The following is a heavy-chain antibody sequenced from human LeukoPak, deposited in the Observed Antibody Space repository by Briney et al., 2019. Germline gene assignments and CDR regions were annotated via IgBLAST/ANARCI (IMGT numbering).Heavy chain of an antibody. CDR1: GFTLSTYW. D-gene: IGHD3-16*01. Sequence: GGSLRLSCAASGFTLSTYWMSWVRQAPGKGLEWVANIKQDGTEKYYVDSVKGRFTISRDNAKNSLYLQMSSLRAEDTAVYYCASREYDYLWGITTHFHYRSQGTLVTVSS. J-gene: IGHJ4*02. CDR3: ASREYDYLWGITTHFHY. V-gene: IGHV3-7*01. CDR2: IKQDGTEK.